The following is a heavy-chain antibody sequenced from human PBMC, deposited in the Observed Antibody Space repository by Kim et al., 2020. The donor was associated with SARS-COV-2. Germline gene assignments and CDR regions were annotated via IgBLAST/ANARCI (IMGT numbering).Heavy chain of an antibody. Sequence: GGSLRLSCVASGFTFSGYWMTWVRQAPGKGLEWVANIGRNGSVIHYVDSVKGRFTVSRDNAKKSLYLQMNSLRADDTAVYYCGSLAETLASNYFYYYGL. CDR3: GSLAETLASNYFYYYGL. CDR1: GFTFSGYW. J-gene: IGHJ6*01. CDR2: IGRNGSVI. D-gene: IGHD6-19*01. V-gene: IGHV3-7*01.